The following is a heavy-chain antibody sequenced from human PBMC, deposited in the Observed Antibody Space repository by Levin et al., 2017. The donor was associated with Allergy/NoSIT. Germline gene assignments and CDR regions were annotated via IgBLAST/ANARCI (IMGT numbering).Heavy chain of an antibody. Sequence: SLLLSFSSSVFPFLRSRLNWVRQAPGKGLEWVSYISSSSTTIYYADSVKGRFSISRANAENSLYLQMNSLRDEDTALYYCVRGIVGSISASGGQGTLVTVSS. CDR3: VRGIVGSISAS. V-gene: IGHV3-48*02. CDR2: ISSSSTTI. D-gene: IGHD1-26*01. J-gene: IGHJ4*02. CDR1: VFPFLRSR.